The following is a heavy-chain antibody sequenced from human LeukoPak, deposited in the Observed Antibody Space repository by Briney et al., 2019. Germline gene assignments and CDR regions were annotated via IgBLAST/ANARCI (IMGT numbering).Heavy chain of an antibody. CDR1: GASISSYY. D-gene: IGHD3-22*01. CDR3: GRDSRGPDY. J-gene: IGHJ4*02. Sequence: SETLSLTCTVSGASISSYYWSWIRQPPGKGLEWIGYIYYSGSTKYNPSLKSRVTISVDTSKNQISLKLNPVTAADTAVYYCGRDSRGPDYWGQGTLVTVSS. V-gene: IGHV4-59*12. CDR2: IYYSGST.